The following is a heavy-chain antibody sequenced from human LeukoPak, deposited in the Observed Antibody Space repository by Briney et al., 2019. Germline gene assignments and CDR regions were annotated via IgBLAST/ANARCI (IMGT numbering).Heavy chain of an antibody. V-gene: IGHV3-30*18. CDR3: VKSVSTGLGVIDF. J-gene: IGHJ4*02. D-gene: IGHD3-9*01. CDR1: GFAFSSCG. CDR2: ISFDGSNK. Sequence: GRSLRLSCAASGFAFSSCGMHWVRQAPGKGLEWVAFISFDGSNKYSADSVKGRFTIPRDNFKNTLFLQMNTLRAEDTAIYYCVKSVSTGLGVIDFWGQGTPVTVSS.